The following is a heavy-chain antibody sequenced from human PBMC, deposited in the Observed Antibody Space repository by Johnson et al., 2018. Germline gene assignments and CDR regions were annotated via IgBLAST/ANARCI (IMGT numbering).Heavy chain of an antibody. V-gene: IGHV1-24*01. CDR2: FDPEDGKR. J-gene: IGHJ4*02. CDR3: ATQLRLLEFLSKRFFDF. D-gene: IGHD3-3*01. CDR1: GYTLTAIS. Sequence: QVQLVQSGAEVKKPGASVKVSCKVSGYTLTAISMHWVRQAPGKGLEWMGGFDPEDGKRMYAQKFQDRVTMTEDTSIGTAYMEVSSLGSEDTAVYYCATQLRLLEFLSKRFFDFWGQGTLVTVSS.